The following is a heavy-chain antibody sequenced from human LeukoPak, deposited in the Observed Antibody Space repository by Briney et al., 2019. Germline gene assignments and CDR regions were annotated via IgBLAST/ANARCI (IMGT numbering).Heavy chain of an antibody. CDR2: ISSSSSYI. J-gene: IGHJ4*02. CDR1: GFTFSSYS. Sequence: GGSLRLSCAVSGFTFSSYSMNWVRQPPGKGLEWVSSISSSSSYIYYADSVKGRFTTSRDNAKNSLYLQMNSLRAEDTAVYYGGSDKWPHTFDYWGQGTLVTVSS. D-gene: IGHD2-8*01. CDR3: GSDKWPHTFDY. V-gene: IGHV3-21*01.